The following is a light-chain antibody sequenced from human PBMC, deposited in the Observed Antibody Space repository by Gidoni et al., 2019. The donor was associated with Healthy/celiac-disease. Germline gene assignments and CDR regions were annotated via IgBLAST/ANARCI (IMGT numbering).Light chain of an antibody. CDR3: QQYNNWPPNT. V-gene: IGKV3-15*01. J-gene: IGKJ2*01. CDR2: GAS. Sequence: EIVLPQSPATLSVSPGERATLSCRASQSVSSNLAWYQQKPGQAPRLLIYGASTRATGIPARFSGSGSGTEFTLTISSLQSEDFAVYYWQQYNNWPPNTFGQGTKLEIK. CDR1: QSVSSN.